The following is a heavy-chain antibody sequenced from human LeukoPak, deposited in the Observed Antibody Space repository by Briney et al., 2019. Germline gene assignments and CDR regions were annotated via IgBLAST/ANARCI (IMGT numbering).Heavy chain of an antibody. Sequence: AGGSLRLSCAASGFTFSSYAMSWVRQTPGKGLEWVSAISGSGGSTYYADSVKGRFTISRDNSKNTLYLQMNSLRAEDTAVYYCAKSVVRGVNSFSDYWGQGTLVTVSS. D-gene: IGHD3-10*01. CDR1: GFTFSSYA. CDR3: AKSVVRGVNSFSDY. V-gene: IGHV3-23*01. J-gene: IGHJ4*02. CDR2: ISGSGGST.